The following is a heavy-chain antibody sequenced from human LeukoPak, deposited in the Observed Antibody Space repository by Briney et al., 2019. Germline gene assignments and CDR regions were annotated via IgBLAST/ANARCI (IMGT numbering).Heavy chain of an antibody. CDR2: IYHSGST. D-gene: IGHD3-22*01. CDR1: GYSISSDNY. CDR3: ARQDYDSSGYHHGFDI. V-gene: IGHV4-38-2*01. J-gene: IGHJ3*02. Sequence: PSETLSLTCAVSGYSISSDNYWVWIRQPPGQGLEWTGGIYHSGSTYYNPSLKSRVTMSVDTSKNQFSLKLSSVTAADTAIYYCARQDYDSSGYHHGFDIWGQGTMVTVSS.